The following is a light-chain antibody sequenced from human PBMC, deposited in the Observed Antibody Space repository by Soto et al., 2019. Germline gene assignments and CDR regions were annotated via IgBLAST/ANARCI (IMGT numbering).Light chain of an antibody. Sequence: EIVLTQSPGTLSLSPGERATLSCRASQSVRSNYLAWYQQKPDQAPRLLIYGASSRATGIPDRFSGSGSGTDFSLTISRLEPEDFAVYYCQRYGGSPALGFDGGTKVELK. V-gene: IGKV3-20*01. CDR3: QRYGGSPALG. J-gene: IGKJ4*01. CDR1: QSVRSNY. CDR2: GAS.